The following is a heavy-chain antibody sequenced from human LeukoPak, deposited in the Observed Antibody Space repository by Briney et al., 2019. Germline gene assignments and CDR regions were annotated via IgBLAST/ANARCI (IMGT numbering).Heavy chain of an antibody. J-gene: IGHJ6*03. D-gene: IGHD2-2*01. V-gene: IGHV4-59*08. CDR2: IYYSGST. CDR3: ARVPAAMGYYYYYYMDV. CDR1: GGSISSYN. Sequence: SETLSLTCTVSGGSISSYNWSWIRQPPGKGLEWIGYIYYSGSTNYNPSLKSRVTISVDTSRNQFSLKLSSVTAADTAVYYCARVPAAMGYYYYYYMDVWGKGTTVTVSS.